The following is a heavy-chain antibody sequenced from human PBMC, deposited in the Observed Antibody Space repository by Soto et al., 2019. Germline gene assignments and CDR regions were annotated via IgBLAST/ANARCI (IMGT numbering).Heavy chain of an antibody. J-gene: IGHJ4*02. CDR3: AREEYSSSIDY. CDR1: GGPISSYY. D-gene: IGHD6-6*01. Sequence: KPSETLSLTCTVSGGPISSYYWSWIRQPPGKGLEWVGYIYYSGSTNYNPSLKSRVTISVDTSKNQFSLKLSSVTAADTAVYYCAREEYSSSIDYWGQGTLVTVSS. CDR2: IYYSGST. V-gene: IGHV4-59*01.